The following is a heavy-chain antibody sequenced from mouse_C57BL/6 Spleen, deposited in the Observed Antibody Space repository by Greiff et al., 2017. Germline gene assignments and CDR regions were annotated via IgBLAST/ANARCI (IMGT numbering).Heavy chain of an antibody. D-gene: IGHD1-1*01. Sequence: EVKLQESGPGLVKPSQSLSLTCSVTGYSITSGYYWNWIRQFPGNKLEWMGYISYDGSNNYNPSLKNRISITRATSKNQFFLKLNSVTTEDTATYYCARAATVVDAMDYWGQGTSVTVSS. CDR3: ARAATVVDAMDY. V-gene: IGHV3-6*01. CDR1: GYSITSGYY. J-gene: IGHJ4*01. CDR2: ISYDGSN.